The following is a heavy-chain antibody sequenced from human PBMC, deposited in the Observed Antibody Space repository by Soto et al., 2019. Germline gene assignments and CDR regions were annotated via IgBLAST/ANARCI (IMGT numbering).Heavy chain of an antibody. V-gene: IGHV3-23*01. CDR1: GFTFSDFW. J-gene: IGHJ6*02. D-gene: IGHD3-10*01. CDR3: AIGGTNYYGMDV. CDR2: ISGSGGST. Sequence: LRLSCVASGFTFSDFWISWVRQAPGKGLEWVSAISGSGGSTYYADSVKGRFTISRDNSKNTLYLQMNSLRAEDTAVYYCAIGGTNYYGMDVWGQGTTVTVSS.